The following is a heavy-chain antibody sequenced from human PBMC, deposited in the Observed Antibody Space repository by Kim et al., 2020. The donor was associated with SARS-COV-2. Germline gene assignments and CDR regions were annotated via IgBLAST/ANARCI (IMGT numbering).Heavy chain of an antibody. CDR3: ARVGYCSGGSCYQQPYFDL. Sequence: SVKVSCKASGGTFSSYAISWVRQAPGQGLEWMGRIIPILGIANYAQKFQGRVTITADKSTSTAYMELSSLRSEDTAVYYCARVGYCSGGSCYQQPYFDLWGRGTLVTVSS. CDR2: IIPILGIA. V-gene: IGHV1-69*04. J-gene: IGHJ2*01. D-gene: IGHD2-15*01. CDR1: GGTFSSYA.